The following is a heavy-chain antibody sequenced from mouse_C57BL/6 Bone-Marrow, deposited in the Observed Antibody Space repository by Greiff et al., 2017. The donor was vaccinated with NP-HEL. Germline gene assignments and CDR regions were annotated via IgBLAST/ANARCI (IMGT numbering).Heavy chain of an antibody. CDR1: GFSLTSYG. D-gene: IGHD2-5*01. Sequence: VKLMESGPGLVQPSQSLSITCTVSGFSLTSYGVHWVRQSPGKGLEWLGVIWSGGRTDYNAAFISRLSISKDNSKSQVFFKMNSLHADDTAIYYCARKRALYYSNSYCYFDVWGTGTPVTVSS. CDR3: ARKRALYYSNSYCYFDV. V-gene: IGHV2-2*01. CDR2: IWSGGRT. J-gene: IGHJ1*03.